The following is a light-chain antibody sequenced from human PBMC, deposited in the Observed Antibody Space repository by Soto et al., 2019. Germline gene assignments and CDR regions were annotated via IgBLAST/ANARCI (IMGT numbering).Light chain of an antibody. CDR1: QGISSY. CDR3: QQLNIDSYPIT. V-gene: IGKV1-9*01. J-gene: IGKJ5*01. Sequence: IQLTQSPSSLSASVGDRVTITCRARQGISSYLAWYQQKPGKAPKLLIKAAARLQTRVPSRFSGSVSGTDFTLTISGLQPDEFATYYCQQLNIDSYPITFCQGTRLELK. CDR2: AAA.